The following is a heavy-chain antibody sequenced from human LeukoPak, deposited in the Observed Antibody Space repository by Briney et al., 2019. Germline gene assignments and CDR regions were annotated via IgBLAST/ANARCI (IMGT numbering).Heavy chain of an antibody. D-gene: IGHD3-10*01. Sequence: SETLSLTCTVSGGSISSSSYYWGWIRQPPGKGLEWVGSIYYSGSTYYNPSLKSRVTISVDTSKNQFSLKLSSVTAADTAVYYCARDRRLWFGLDYWGQGTLVTVSS. CDR1: GGSISSSSYY. CDR3: ARDRRLWFGLDY. J-gene: IGHJ4*02. CDR2: IYYSGST. V-gene: IGHV4-39*07.